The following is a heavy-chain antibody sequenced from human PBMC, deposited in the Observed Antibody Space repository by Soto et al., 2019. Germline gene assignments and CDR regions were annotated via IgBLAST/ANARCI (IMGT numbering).Heavy chain of an antibody. D-gene: IGHD1-1*01. CDR1: GFTFSSYW. CDR2: ITSDGSST. J-gene: IGHJ4*02. CDR3: ARGGLERRLDY. Sequence: EVQLVESGGGLVQPGGSLRLSCAASGFTFSSYWMHWVRQAPGKGLVWVSRITSDGSSTTYADSVKGRFTISRDNAKNTRYLQMNSLRAEDTAVYYCARGGLERRLDYWGQGTLVTVSS. V-gene: IGHV3-74*03.